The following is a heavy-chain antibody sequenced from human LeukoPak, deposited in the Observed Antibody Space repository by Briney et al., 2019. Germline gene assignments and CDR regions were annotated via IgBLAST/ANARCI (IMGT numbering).Heavy chain of an antibody. D-gene: IGHD2-21*02. J-gene: IGHJ6*02. CDR2: INHSRRT. Sequence: KPSETLSLTCAVYGGSFSGYYWSWIRQPPGKGLEWIGEINHSRRTNYNPSLKSRVTISVDTSRNQFSLILSSVTAADTAVYYCARAYCGGVCYGVDYYYYYGMDVWGQGTTVTVSS. CDR1: GGSFSGYY. CDR3: ARAYCGGVCYGVDYYYYYGMDV. V-gene: IGHV4-34*01.